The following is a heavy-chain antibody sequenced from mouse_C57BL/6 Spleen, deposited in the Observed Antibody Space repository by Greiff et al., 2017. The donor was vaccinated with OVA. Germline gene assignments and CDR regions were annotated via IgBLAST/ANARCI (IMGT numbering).Heavy chain of an antibody. V-gene: IGHV1-7*01. CDR2: INPSRGST. Sequence: VQLQQSGAELAKPGASVKLSCKASGYTFTSYWLHWVKQRPGQGLEWIGYINPSRGSTTYNQKFQDKATLPADKSSSTAYLQLSSLTYEDSAVYYCASSTVVAPYAMDYWGQGTSVTVSS. D-gene: IGHD1-1*01. J-gene: IGHJ4*01. CDR3: ASSTVVAPYAMDY. CDR1: GYTFTSYW.